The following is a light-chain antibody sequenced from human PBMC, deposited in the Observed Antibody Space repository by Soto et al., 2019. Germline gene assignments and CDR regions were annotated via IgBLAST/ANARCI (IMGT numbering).Light chain of an antibody. Sequence: DIQMTQSPSTLSASVGDRVTITRRASQSMSSWLAWYQQKPGKAPKLLIYKASILESGVPSRFSGSGSGPEFTLTISSLQPDDFATYYCQQLWTFGQGTKVDIK. J-gene: IGKJ1*01. CDR1: QSMSSW. CDR3: QQLWT. V-gene: IGKV1-5*03. CDR2: KAS.